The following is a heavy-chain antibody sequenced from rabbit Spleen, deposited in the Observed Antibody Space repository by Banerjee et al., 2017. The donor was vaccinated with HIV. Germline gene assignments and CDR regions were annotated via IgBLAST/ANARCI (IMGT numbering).Heavy chain of an antibody. V-gene: IGHV1S45*01. CDR2: IYAGSFDST. D-gene: IGHD1-1*01. Sequence: QEQLVESGGGLVQPEGSLTLTCTAFGFSFSSSYYMRWVRQAPGKGLEWIACIYAGSFDSTVYASWAKGRFTISRTSSTTVTLQVTSLTAADTATYFCARDLVGVIGWNFYLWGPGTLVTVS. CDR3: ARDLVGVIGWNFYL. CDR1: GFSFSSSYY. J-gene: IGHJ4*01.